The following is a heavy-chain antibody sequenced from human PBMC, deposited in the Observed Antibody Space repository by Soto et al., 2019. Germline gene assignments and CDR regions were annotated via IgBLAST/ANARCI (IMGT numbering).Heavy chain of an antibody. CDR1: GYTFTSYG. CDR2: ISAYNGNT. CDR3: ARDRTLDSSGWNNWFDP. D-gene: IGHD6-19*01. Sequence: GASVTVSCKASGYTFTSYGISWVRQAPGQGLEWMGWISAYNGNTNYAQKLQGRVTMTTDTSTSTAYMELRSLRSDDTAVYYCARDRTLDSSGWNNWFDPWGQGTLVTVSS. J-gene: IGHJ5*02. V-gene: IGHV1-18*01.